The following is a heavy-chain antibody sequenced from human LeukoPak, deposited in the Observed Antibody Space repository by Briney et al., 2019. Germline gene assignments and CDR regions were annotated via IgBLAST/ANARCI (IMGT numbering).Heavy chain of an antibody. D-gene: IGHD4-17*01. J-gene: IGHJ3*02. CDR2: INAGNGNT. Sequence: ASVKVSCRASGYTFTSYAMHWVRQAPGQRLEWMGWINAGNGNTKYSQKFQGRVTITRDTSASTAYMELSSLRSEDTAVYYCARGHDYGDYVPDNDAFDIWGQGTMVTVSS. CDR3: ARGHDYGDYVPDNDAFDI. CDR1: GYTFTSYA. V-gene: IGHV1-3*01.